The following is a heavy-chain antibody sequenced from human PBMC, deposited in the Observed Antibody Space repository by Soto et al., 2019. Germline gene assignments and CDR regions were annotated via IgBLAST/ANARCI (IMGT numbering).Heavy chain of an antibody. CDR2: IWYDGSNK. V-gene: IGHV3-33*01. CDR1: GFTFSSYG. J-gene: IGHJ5*02. D-gene: IGHD2-15*01. CDR3: ARDRTDIVVVDRMSWFHP. Sequence: GGSLRLSCAASGFTFSSYGMHWVRQAPGKGLEWVAVIWYDGSNKYYADSVKGRFTISRDNSKNTLYLQMNSLRAEDTAVYYCARDRTDIVVVDRMSWFHPWGQGTLVTVS.